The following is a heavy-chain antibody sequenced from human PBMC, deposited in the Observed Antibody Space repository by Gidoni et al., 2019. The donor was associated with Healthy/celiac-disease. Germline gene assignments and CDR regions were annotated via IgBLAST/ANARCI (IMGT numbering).Heavy chain of an antibody. J-gene: IGHJ6*02. CDR2: IYHSGST. CDR1: GYSISSGYY. Sequence: QVQLQESGPGLVKPSETLSLTCAVSGYSISSGYYWGCIRQPPGKGLEWIGSIYHSGSTYYNPSLKSRVTISVDTSKNQFSLKLSSVTAAETAVYYCARVGELARNYYYYYGMDVWGQGTTVTVSS. D-gene: IGHD1-26*01. CDR3: ARVGELARNYYYYYGMDV. V-gene: IGHV4-38-2*01.